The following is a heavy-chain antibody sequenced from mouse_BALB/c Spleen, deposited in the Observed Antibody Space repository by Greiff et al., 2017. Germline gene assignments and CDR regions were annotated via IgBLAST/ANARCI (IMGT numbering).Heavy chain of an antibody. V-gene: IGHV5-4*02. CDR3: ARDSYGSLDY. CDR1: GFTFSDYY. CDR2: ISDGGSYT. D-gene: IGHD1-1*01. Sequence: EVKLVESGGGLVKPGGSLKLSCAASGFTFSDYYMYWVRQTPEKRLEWVATISDGGSYTYYPDSVKGRFTISRDNAKNNLYLQMSSLKSEDTAMYYCARDSYGSLDYWGQGTTLTVSS. J-gene: IGHJ2*01.